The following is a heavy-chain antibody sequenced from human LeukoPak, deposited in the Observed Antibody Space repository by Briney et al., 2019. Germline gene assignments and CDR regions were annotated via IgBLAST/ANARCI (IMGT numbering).Heavy chain of an antibody. J-gene: IGHJ5*02. D-gene: IGHD3-3*01. Sequence: ASVTVSCTASGYIFTRYAMNWVRQAPGQGLEWMGPINPNSGGTNYAQKFQGRVTMTRDTSISTAYMELSRLRSDDTAVYYCARAQTRPYDFWSGYYTRGSSENWFDPWGQGTLVTVSS. V-gene: IGHV1-2*06. CDR3: ARAQTRPYDFWSGYYTRGSSENWFDP. CDR2: INPNSGGT. CDR1: GYIFTRYA.